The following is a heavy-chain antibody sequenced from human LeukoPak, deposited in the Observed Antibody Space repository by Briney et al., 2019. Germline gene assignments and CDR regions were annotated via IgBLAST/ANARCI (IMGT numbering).Heavy chain of an antibody. CDR2: INPKSGDT. Sequence: GASVKVSCKASGYTFSDYYIHWVRQAPGQGLEWMGWINPKSGDTEYAQNFQGRVTMTTDTSITTAYMEVTSLRSDDSAMFYCARERARWDRCFDYWGQGSLVTVSS. V-gene: IGHV1-2*02. CDR3: ARERARWDRCFDY. CDR1: GYTFSDYY. J-gene: IGHJ4*02. D-gene: IGHD1-26*01.